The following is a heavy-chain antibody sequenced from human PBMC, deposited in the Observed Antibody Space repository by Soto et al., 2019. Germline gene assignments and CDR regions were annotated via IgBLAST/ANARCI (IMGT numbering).Heavy chain of an antibody. CDR3: ARSSSWRSYYYYGMDV. J-gene: IGHJ6*02. CDR1: GGSISSSNW. Sequence: SETLSLTCAVSGGSISSSNWWSWVRQPPGKGLEWIWEIYHSGSTNYNPSLKSRVTISVDKSKNQFSLKLSSVTAADTAVYYCARSSSWRSYYYYGMDVWGQGTTVTVSS. D-gene: IGHD2-2*01. V-gene: IGHV4-4*02. CDR2: IYHSGST.